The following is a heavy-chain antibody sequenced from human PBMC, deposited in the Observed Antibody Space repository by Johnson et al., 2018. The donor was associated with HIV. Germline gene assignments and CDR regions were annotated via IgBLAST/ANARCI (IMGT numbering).Heavy chain of an antibody. CDR2: ISWNSGST. D-gene: IGHD1-26*01. Sequence: QLVESGGGLVQPGRSLRLSCAASGFTFDDYAMHWVRQAPGKGLEWVSGISWNSGSTYYADSVKGRSTISRDNSKNTLYLQLNSLRAEDTAVYYCAKGSWALWSPWGQGTMVAVSS. V-gene: IGHV3-9*01. CDR3: AKGSWALWSP. J-gene: IGHJ3*01. CDR1: GFTFDDYA.